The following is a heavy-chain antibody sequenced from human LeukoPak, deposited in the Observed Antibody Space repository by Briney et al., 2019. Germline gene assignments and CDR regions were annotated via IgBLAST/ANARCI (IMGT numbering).Heavy chain of an antibody. V-gene: IGHV4-30-4*08. J-gene: IGHJ5*02. CDR2: IYYSGST. D-gene: IGHD2-2*01. CDR3: ATRRYCSSTSCYYWFDP. Sequence: SQTLSLTCTVSGGSISSGDYYWSWIRQPPGKGREWIGYIYYSGSTYYNPSLKSRVTISVDTSKNQFSLKLSSVTAADTAVYYCATRRYCSSTSCYYWFDPWGQGTLVTVSS. CDR1: GGSISSGDYY.